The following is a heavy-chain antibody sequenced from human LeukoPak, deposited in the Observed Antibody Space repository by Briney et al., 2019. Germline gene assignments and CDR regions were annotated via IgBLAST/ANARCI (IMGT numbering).Heavy chain of an antibody. Sequence: PGGSLRLSCAASGFTFSNFWMSWVRQGPGKGLEWVANIKQDGSEKYYVDSVKGRFTISRDNAKNSLYLQMNSLRAEDTAVYYCARDSRKLLRYFDWSPFFGYWGQGTLVTVSS. J-gene: IGHJ4*02. V-gene: IGHV3-7*01. CDR1: GFTFSNFW. D-gene: IGHD3-9*01. CDR3: ARDSRKLLRYFDWSPFFGY. CDR2: IKQDGSEK.